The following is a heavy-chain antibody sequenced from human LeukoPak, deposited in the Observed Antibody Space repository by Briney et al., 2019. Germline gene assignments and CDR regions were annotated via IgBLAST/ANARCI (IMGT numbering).Heavy chain of an antibody. CDR1: GFSVSNTY. CDR2: IYSGGNT. J-gene: IGHJ3*02. D-gene: IGHD5-12*01. CDR3: ARGGYSGYDRDAFDI. Sequence: GGSLRLSCAASGFSVSNTYMSWVRQAPGKGLEWASIIYSGGNTYYADSVKGRFTISRDNSKNTLYLQMNSLRAEDTAVYYCARGGYSGYDRDAFDIWGQGTMVTVSS. V-gene: IGHV3-53*05.